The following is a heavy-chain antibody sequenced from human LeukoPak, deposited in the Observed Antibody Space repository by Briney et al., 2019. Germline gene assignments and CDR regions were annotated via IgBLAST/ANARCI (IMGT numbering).Heavy chain of an antibody. V-gene: IGHV4-59*05. CDR1: GFTVSGDY. CDR3: AKFWRYGDYARYYYYGMDV. D-gene: IGHD4-17*01. J-gene: IGHJ6*02. CDR2: IYYSGST. Sequence: GSLRLSCAASGFTVSGDYMSWVRQAPGKGLEWIGSIYYSGSTYYNPSLKSRVTISVDTSKNQFSLKLSSVTAADTAVYYCAKFWRYGDYARYYYYGMDVWGQGTTVTVSS.